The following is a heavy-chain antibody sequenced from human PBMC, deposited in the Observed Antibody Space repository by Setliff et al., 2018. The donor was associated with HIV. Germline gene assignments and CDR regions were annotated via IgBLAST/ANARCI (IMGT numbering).Heavy chain of an antibody. Sequence: PSETLSLTCTVSGGSISSGSYYWSWIRQPAGKGLEWIGHIYTSGSTNYNPSLKSRVTISVDTSKNQFSLMLSSVTAVDAAVYYCVKHSTNGAHYWGQGILVTVSS. D-gene: IGHD2-8*01. CDR2: IYTSGST. J-gene: IGHJ4*01. V-gene: IGHV4-61*09. CDR3: VKHSTNGAHY. CDR1: GGSISSGSYY.